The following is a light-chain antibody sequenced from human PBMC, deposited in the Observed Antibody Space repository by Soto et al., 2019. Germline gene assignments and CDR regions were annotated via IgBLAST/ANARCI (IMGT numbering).Light chain of an antibody. CDR1: QSISSY. CDR3: QQSFTILTWT. CDR2: AAS. J-gene: IGKJ1*01. V-gene: IGKV1-39*01. Sequence: DIQMTQSPSSLSASVGDRVTITCRANQSISSYLNWYQQKPEKAPKLLIYAASSLQSGVPSRFSGSGSGTDFTLTISSLQPEDFATYYCQQSFTILTWTFGQGTKVDIK.